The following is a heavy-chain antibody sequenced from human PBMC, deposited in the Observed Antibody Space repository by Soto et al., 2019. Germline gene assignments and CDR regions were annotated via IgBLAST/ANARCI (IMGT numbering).Heavy chain of an antibody. D-gene: IGHD5-18*01. CDR3: AKDRSVDTRDWFDP. CDR1: VVTFVTYA. CDR2: ISGSGGST. J-gene: IGHJ5*02. V-gene: IGHV3-23*01. Sequence: SLGLSCSSSVVTFVTYAMIWVRQAPGKGLEWVSGISGSGGSTFYTDSVKGWFTISRDNSKSTLYMQMSSLRADDTAAYYCAKDRSVDTRDWFDPCGQGTLVTASS.